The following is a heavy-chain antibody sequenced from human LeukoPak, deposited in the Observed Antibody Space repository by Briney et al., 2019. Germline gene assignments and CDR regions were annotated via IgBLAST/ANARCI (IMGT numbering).Heavy chain of an antibody. CDR2: IYYSGNT. V-gene: IGHV4-59*12. D-gene: IGHD3-22*01. J-gene: IGHJ3*02. Sequence: SSETLSLTCTVSGGSISDYYWTWIRQPPGKGLEWIGHIYYSGNTIYNPSLKSRVTISVDKSKNQFSLKLSSVTAADTAVYYCASVRSGSPDAFDIWGQGTMVTVSS. CDR1: GGSISDYY. CDR3: ASVRSGSPDAFDI.